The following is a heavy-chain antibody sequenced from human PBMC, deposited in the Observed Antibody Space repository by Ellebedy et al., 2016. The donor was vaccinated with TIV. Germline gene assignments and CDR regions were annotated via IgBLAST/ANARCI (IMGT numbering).Heavy chain of an antibody. CDR2: ISSSSSYI. CDR1: GFTFSSYS. D-gene: IGHD2-15*01. V-gene: IGHV3-21*01. CDR3: ARAAGYCSGGSCYGSRGDYFDY. J-gene: IGHJ4*02. Sequence: GESLKISXAASGFTFSSYSMNWVRQAPGKGLEWVSSISSSSSYIYYADSVKGRFTISRDNAKNSLYLQMNSLRAEDTAVYYCARAAGYCSGGSCYGSRGDYFDYWGQGTLVTVSS.